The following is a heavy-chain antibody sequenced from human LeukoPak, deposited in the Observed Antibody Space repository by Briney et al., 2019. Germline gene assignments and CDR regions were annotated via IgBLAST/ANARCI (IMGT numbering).Heavy chain of an antibody. CDR1: GYTFTGYY. D-gene: IGHD3-10*01. Sequence: GASVKVSCKASGYTFTGYYMHWVRQAPGQGLEWMGWISAYNGNTNYAQKLQGRVTMTTDTSTSTAYMELRSLRSDDTAVYYCARERVRGSGYYDYWGQGTLVTVSS. CDR3: ARERVRGSGYYDY. CDR2: ISAYNGNT. V-gene: IGHV1-18*04. J-gene: IGHJ4*02.